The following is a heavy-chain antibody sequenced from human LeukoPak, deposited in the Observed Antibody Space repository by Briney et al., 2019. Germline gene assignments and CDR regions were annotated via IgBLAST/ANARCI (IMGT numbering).Heavy chain of an antibody. V-gene: IGHV4-38-2*01. CDR1: GYSISSRYY. J-gene: IGHJ1*01. CDR2: IYHSGST. Sequence: KPSETLSLTCAVSGYSISSRYYWGWIRQPPGKGLEWIGSIYHSGSTYYNPSLKSRASISADTSKNQFSLKLSSVTAADTAVYYCARHGGSYYSYFQHWGQGTLVTVSS. CDR3: ARHGGSYYSYFQH. D-gene: IGHD1-26*01.